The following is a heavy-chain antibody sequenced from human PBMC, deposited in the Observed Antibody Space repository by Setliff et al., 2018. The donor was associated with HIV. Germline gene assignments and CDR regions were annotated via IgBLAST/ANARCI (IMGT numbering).Heavy chain of an antibody. J-gene: IGHJ6*02. Sequence: PGGSLRLSCAASGFTFSNQVMTWVRQAPGKGLEWVSTISGRDGRTYYADSVKGRFTISRDNSKNTLYLQMNSLRTEDTAVYYCAKNRPYGMDVWGQGTTVTVSS. D-gene: IGHD6-6*01. CDR1: GFTFSNQV. CDR2: ISGRDGRT. V-gene: IGHV3-23*01. CDR3: AKNRPYGMDV.